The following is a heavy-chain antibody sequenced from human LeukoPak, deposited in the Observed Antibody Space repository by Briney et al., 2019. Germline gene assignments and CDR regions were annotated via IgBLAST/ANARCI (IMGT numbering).Heavy chain of an antibody. J-gene: IGHJ4*02. Sequence: SETLSLTCTVSGYSISSGYYWSWIRQPAGKGLEWIGRIYTSGSTNYNPSLKSRVTISVDTSKNQFSLKLSSVTAADTAVYYCARDPLNYYGSGSYYNYFDYWGQGTLVTVSS. D-gene: IGHD3-10*01. V-gene: IGHV4-61*02. CDR2: IYTSGST. CDR1: GYSISSGYY. CDR3: ARDPLNYYGSGSYYNYFDY.